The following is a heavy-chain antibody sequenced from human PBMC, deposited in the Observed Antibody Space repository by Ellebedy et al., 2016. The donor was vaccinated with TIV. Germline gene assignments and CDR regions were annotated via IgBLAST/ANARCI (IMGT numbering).Heavy chain of an antibody. J-gene: IGHJ3*02. V-gene: IGHV1-69*04. Sequence: ASVKVSCKASGGTFSSYAISWVRQAPGQGLEWMGRIIPILGIANYAQKFQGRVTITADKSTSTAYMELSSLRSEDTAVYYCARARYYYGSGNPGAAFDIWGQGTMVTVSS. CDR2: IIPILGIA. D-gene: IGHD3-10*01. CDR1: GGTFSSYA. CDR3: ARARYYYGSGNPGAAFDI.